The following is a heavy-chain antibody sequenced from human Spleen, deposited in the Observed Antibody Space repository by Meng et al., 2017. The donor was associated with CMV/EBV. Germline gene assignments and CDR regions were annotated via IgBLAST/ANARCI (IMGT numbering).Heavy chain of an antibody. CDR2: ISYDGSNK. V-gene: IGHV3-30-3*02. Sequence: GESLKISCAASGFTFSSYAMHWVRQAPGKGLEWVAVISYDGSNKYYADSVKGRFTISRDNSKNTVYLQMNSLRAEDTAVYYCAKIQQLASPIDYWGQGTLVTVSS. J-gene: IGHJ4*02. CDR1: GFTFSSYA. CDR3: AKIQQLASPIDY. D-gene: IGHD6-13*01.